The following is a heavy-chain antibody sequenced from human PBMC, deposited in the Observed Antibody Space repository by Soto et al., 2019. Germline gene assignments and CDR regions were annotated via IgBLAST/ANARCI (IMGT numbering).Heavy chain of an antibody. J-gene: IGHJ4*02. Sequence: SGPTLVNPTETLTLTCSFSGFSLSGFSLSFSGVGVTWIRQSPGKALEWLGIIYWNDSKHYSPSLRGRLSITRATSRDHVFLKMANMDPGDTGIYYCAHRGGRWCAMDFWGQGTPVTVSS. CDR3: AHRGGRWCAMDF. CDR1: GFSLSGFSLSFSGVG. D-gene: IGHD2-21*01. CDR2: IYWNDSK. V-gene: IGHV2-5*01.